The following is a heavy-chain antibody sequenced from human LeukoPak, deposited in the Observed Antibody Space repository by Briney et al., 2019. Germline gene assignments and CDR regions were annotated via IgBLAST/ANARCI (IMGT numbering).Heavy chain of an antibody. CDR1: GFTFSSYA. CDR2: ISYDGSNK. CDR3: ARDRGYSYGRGPAYRMDV. Sequence: GGSLRLSCAASGFTFSSYAMHWVRQAPGKGLEWVAVISYDGSNKYYADSVKGRFTISRDNSKNTLYLQMNSLRAEDTAVYYCARDRGYSYGRGPAYRMDVWGKGTTVTVSS. V-gene: IGHV3-30*04. D-gene: IGHD5-18*01. J-gene: IGHJ6*04.